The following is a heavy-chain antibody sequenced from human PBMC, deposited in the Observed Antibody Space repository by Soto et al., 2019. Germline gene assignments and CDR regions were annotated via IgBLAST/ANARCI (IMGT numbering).Heavy chain of an antibody. CDR3: AKDSDFWSAPRDWFYP. CDR2: ISAYNGNT. CDR1: GYTFTSYG. Sequence: QVQLVQSGAEVKKPGASVKVSCKASGYTFTSYGISWVRQAPGQGLEWMGWISAYNGNTNYAQKLQGRVTMTTDTSTSTAYMELRSLRSAETAGYYCAKDSDFWSAPRDWFYPWGQGTLVTVSS. V-gene: IGHV1-18*01. D-gene: IGHD3-3*01. J-gene: IGHJ5*02.